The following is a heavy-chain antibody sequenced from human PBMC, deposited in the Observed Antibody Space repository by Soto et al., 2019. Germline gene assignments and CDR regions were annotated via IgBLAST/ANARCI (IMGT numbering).Heavy chain of an antibody. J-gene: IGHJ4*02. V-gene: IGHV3-21*01. CDR1: GFTFNSYN. Sequence: PGGSLRLSCAASGFTFNSYNMNWVRQAPGKGLEWVSSISSSSAYIYYSDSVKGRFTISRDNAKSSLSLQMNSLRAEDTAVYYCARASSSSQVDYWGQGTLVTVSS. D-gene: IGHD6-6*01. CDR3: ARASSSSQVDY. CDR2: ISSSSAYI.